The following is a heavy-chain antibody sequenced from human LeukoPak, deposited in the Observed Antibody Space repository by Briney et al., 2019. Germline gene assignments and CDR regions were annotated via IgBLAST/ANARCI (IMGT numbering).Heavy chain of an antibody. J-gene: IGHJ3*01. D-gene: IGHD3-16*01. CDR3: AKNLGPFDV. CDR1: GFTFNDFA. Sequence: PGGSLRLSCAASGFTFNDFAMTWVRQAPGKGLEWVSSIGDAGTYYADSVKGRFTISRDNSKIMLYLQLNSLRAGDTAMYYCAKNLGPFDVRGQGTMVTVSS. V-gene: IGHV3-23*03. CDR2: IGDAGT.